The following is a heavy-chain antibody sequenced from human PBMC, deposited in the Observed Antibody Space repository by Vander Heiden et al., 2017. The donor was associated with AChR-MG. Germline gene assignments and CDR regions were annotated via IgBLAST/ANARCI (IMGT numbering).Heavy chain of an antibody. CDR2: ISGRGGST. CDR1: GFTLSSYA. V-gene: IGHV3-23*01. D-gene: IGHD6-13*01. Sequence: EVQLLESGGGLVQPGGSLRLSCAAAGFTLSSYAMSWVRQAPGKGLEWVSAISGRGGSTYDADSVKGRFTISRDNSKNTLYLQMNSLRAEDTAVYYCAKGQQLTGYWGQGTLVTVSS. CDR3: AKGQQLTGY. J-gene: IGHJ4*02.